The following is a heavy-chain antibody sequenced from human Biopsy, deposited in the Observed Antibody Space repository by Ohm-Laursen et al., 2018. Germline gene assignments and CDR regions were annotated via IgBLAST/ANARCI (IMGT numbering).Heavy chain of an antibody. CDR1: GGSIYNFF. Sequence: GTLSLTCTVSGGSIYNFFWSWIRQPPGKGLEWIGYIYNTGSTIYNPSIKSRVIMSVDTSKTQFSLSLNSVTAADTAVYYCARGRRTSGWPYFDNWGQGALVIVSP. J-gene: IGHJ4*02. CDR2: IYNTGST. CDR3: ARGRRTSGWPYFDN. D-gene: IGHD6-19*01. V-gene: IGHV4-59*01.